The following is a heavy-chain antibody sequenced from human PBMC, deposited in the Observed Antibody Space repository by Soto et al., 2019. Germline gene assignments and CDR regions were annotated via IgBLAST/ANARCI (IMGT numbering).Heavy chain of an antibody. CDR1: GGSISSGGYS. CDR2: IYHSGGT. D-gene: IGHD3-22*01. J-gene: IGHJ3*02. CDR3: GRGGWLSDSFDI. Sequence: SETLSLTCAVSGGSISSGGYSWSWIRQPPGKGLEWIGYIYHSGGTYYHPSLKSRVTISLDRSKNQFSLKLISVTAADTAVYYCGRGGWLSDSFDIWGQGTMVTVSS. V-gene: IGHV4-30-2*01.